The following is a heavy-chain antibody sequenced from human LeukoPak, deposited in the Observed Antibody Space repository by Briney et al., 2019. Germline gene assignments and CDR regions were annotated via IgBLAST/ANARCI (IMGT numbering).Heavy chain of an antibody. CDR2: INPNSGGT. CDR3: ARGGHYDSSGYSQFDY. J-gene: IGHJ4*02. Sequence: ASVKVSCKASGYTFTGYYMHWVRQAPGQGLEWMGWINPNSGGTNYAQKFQGRVTMTRDTSISTAYMELSRLRSDDTAVYYCARGGHYDSSGYSQFDYWGQGTLVTVSS. V-gene: IGHV1-2*02. CDR1: GYTFTGYY. D-gene: IGHD3-22*01.